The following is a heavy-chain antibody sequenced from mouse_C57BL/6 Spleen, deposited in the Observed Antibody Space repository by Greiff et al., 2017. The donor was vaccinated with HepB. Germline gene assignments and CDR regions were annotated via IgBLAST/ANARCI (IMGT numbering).Heavy chain of an antibody. CDR2: IYPGDGDT. J-gene: IGHJ2*01. Sequence: VQRVESGPELVKPGASVKISCKASGYAFSSSWMNWVKQRPGKGLEWIGRIYPGDGDTNYNGKFKGKATLTADKSSSTAYMQLSSLTSEDSAVYFCALFITTVVAPFDYWGQGTTLTVSS. V-gene: IGHV1-82*01. D-gene: IGHD1-1*01. CDR1: GYAFSSSW. CDR3: ALFITTVVAPFDY.